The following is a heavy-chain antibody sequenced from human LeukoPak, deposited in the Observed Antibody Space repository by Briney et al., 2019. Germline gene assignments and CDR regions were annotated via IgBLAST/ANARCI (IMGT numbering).Heavy chain of an antibody. D-gene: IGHD5-12*01. CDR2: IIPILGIA. CDR1: GGTFSSYA. CDR3: AREGRQQRGYSGYDASFDP. J-gene: IGHJ5*02. Sequence: SVKVSCKASGGTFSSYAISWVRQAPGQGLEWMGRIIPILGIANYAQKFQGRVTITADKSTSTAYMELSSLRSEDTAVYYCAREGRQQRGYSGYDASFDPWGQGTQVTVSS. V-gene: IGHV1-69*04.